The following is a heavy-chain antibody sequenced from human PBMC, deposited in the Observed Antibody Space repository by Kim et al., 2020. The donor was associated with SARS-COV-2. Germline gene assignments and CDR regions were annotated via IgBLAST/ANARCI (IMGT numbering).Heavy chain of an antibody. CDR3: ARHLGKGGRGYSYGLFDY. CDR1: GYSFTSYW. J-gene: IGHJ4*02. D-gene: IGHD5-18*01. CDR2: IDPSDSYT. V-gene: IGHV5-10-1*01. Sequence: GESLKISCKGSGYSFTSYWISWVRQMPGKGLEWMGRIDPSDSYTNYSPSFQGHVTISADKSISTAYLQWSSLKASDTAMYYCARHLGKGGRGYSYGLFDYWGQGTLVTVSS.